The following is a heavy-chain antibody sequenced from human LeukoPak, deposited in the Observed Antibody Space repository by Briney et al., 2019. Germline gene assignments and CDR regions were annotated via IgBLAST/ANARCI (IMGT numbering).Heavy chain of an antibody. CDR2: INHSGST. CDR3: ARGITYYDFWSGYYEVNYFDC. CDR1: GGSFSGYY. V-gene: IGHV4-34*01. J-gene: IGHJ4*02. Sequence: PSETLSLTCAVYGGSFSGYYWSWIRQPPGKGLEWIGEINHSGSTNYNPSLKSRVTISVDTSKSQFSLKLSSVTAADTAVYYCARGITYYDFWSGYYEVNYFDCWGQGTLVTVSS. D-gene: IGHD3-3*01.